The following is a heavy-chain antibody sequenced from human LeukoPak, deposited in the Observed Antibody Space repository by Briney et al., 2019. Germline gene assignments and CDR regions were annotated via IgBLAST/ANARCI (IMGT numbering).Heavy chain of an antibody. CDR2: ISPQSGNT. J-gene: IGHJ3*02. CDR3: TRVRNSNNWWGAFDI. D-gene: IGHD1-1*01. V-gene: IGHV1-18*01. CDR1: GYTFDTSS. Sequence: ASVKVSCKAFGYTFDTSSITWVRQAPGQRLEWMGWISPQSGNTQYAQGVQGRVTMTTDTSRSTASMELRSLRPDDTAVYYCTRVRNSNNWWGAFDIWGQGTMVTVS.